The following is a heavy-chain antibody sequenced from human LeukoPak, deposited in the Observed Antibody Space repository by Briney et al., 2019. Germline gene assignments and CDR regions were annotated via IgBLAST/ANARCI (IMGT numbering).Heavy chain of an antibody. CDR3: AKDLAAVPGNKYFAY. V-gene: IGHV3-23*01. D-gene: IGHD6-19*01. CDR1: GFIFSTYD. J-gene: IGHJ4*02. CDR2: ISGSGGST. Sequence: PRGSLRLSCAASGFIFSTYDMTWVRQAPGKGLDWVSSISGSGGSTYYADSVKGRFTTSRDNSKNTLYLQMNGLRAEDTAVYYCAKDLAAVPGNKYFAYWGQGTLVTVSS.